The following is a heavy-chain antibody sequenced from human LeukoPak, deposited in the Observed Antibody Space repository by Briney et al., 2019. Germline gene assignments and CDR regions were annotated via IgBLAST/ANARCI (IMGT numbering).Heavy chain of an antibody. CDR1: GYTFTSYD. Sequence: ASVKVSCKASGYTFTSYDINWVRQAPGQGREWMGGMNPNSGNTGYSQKFQGRVTMTRHNSISTAYMQLSSLRSEDTAVYYCARGHYDFWSGYYDPFGQGTLVTVSS. CDR2: MNPNSGNT. CDR3: ARGHYDFWSGYYDP. J-gene: IGHJ5*02. V-gene: IGHV1-8*01. D-gene: IGHD3-3*01.